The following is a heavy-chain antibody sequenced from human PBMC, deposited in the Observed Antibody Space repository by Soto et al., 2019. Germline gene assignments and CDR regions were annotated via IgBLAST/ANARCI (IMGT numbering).Heavy chain of an antibody. V-gene: IGHV3-33*01. J-gene: IGHJ6*03. CDR1: GFTFSSYG. CDR3: ARDREYSSSGYYYYYMDV. CDR2: IWYDGSNK. D-gene: IGHD6-6*01. Sequence: GGSLRLSCAASGFTFSSYGMHWVRQAPGKGLERVAVIWYDGSNKYYADSVKGRFTISRDNSKNTLYLQMNSLRAEDTAVYYCARDREYSSSGYYYYYMDVWGKGTTVTVSS.